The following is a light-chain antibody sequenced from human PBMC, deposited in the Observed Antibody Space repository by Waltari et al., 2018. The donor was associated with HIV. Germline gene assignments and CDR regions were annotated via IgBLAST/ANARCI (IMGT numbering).Light chain of an antibody. CDR3: SSYSASGTLVL. CDR2: EVK. V-gene: IGLV2-14*01. J-gene: IGLJ2*01. Sequence: QSALTQPASVSGSPGQSISISCSRTSRDVGASDYVSWYHQHPGEAPTLILYEVKKRPSGISNRFSGSKSGNTASLTISGLQVEDEAHYYCSSYSASGTLVLFGGGTRLTVL. CDR1: SRDVGASDY.